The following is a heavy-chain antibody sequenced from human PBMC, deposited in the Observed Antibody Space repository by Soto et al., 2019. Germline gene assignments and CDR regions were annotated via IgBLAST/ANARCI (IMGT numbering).Heavy chain of an antibody. CDR2: IDTSGTT. CDR3: ARGPRGYVYYHGMDV. CDR1: GGSISSYY. J-gene: IGHJ6*02. D-gene: IGHD3-10*01. Sequence: LSHTCTVSGGSISSYYVSWIRQSAWKGLEWIGRIDTSGTTNYNPSLKSRVTMSVDASKNHFSLNLSSVTAADTAVYYCARGPRGYVYYHGMDVWGQGTTVTVSS. V-gene: IGHV4-4*07.